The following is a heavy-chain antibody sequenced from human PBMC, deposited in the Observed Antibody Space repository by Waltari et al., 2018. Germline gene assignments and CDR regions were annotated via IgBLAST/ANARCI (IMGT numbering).Heavy chain of an antibody. Sequence: QVQLVESGGGVVQPGRSLRLSCAASGFTFSSYGMHGVRQAPGQGLEWVAVIWYDGSNKYYADSVKGRFTISRDNSKNTLYLQMNSLRAEDTAVYYCAKETPRTTIAAAGPFDYWGQGTLVTVSS. V-gene: IGHV3-33*06. J-gene: IGHJ4*02. CDR1: GFTFSSYG. CDR2: IWYDGSNK. D-gene: IGHD6-13*01. CDR3: AKETPRTTIAAAGPFDY.